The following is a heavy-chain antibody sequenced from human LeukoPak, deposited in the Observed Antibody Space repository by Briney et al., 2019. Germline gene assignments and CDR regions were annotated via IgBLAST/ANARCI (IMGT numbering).Heavy chain of an antibody. D-gene: IGHD2-2*01. J-gene: IGHJ4*02. CDR1: GGTFSSYT. CDR2: IIPILGIA. Sequence: SVKISCKASGGTFSSYTISWVRQAPGQGLEWMGRIIPILGIANYAQKFQGRVTITADKSTSTAYMELSSLRSEDTAVYYCARDVRQQLLSNWGQGTLVTASS. CDR3: ARDVRQQLLSN. V-gene: IGHV1-69*04.